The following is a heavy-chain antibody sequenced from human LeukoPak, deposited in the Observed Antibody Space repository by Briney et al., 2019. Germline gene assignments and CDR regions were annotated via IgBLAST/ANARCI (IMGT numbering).Heavy chain of an antibody. CDR2: IYPGDSDT. D-gene: IGHD2-21*02. CDR3: ARRAYCGGDCYTYY. V-gene: IGHV5-51*01. Sequence: GESLKISCKASGYSFTSYWIGWVRQMPGKGLEWMGMIYPGDSDTRYSPPFQGQVTISADKSISTAYLQWNSLKASDTAMYYCARRAYCGGDCYTYYWGQGTLVTVSS. J-gene: IGHJ4*02. CDR1: GYSFTSYW.